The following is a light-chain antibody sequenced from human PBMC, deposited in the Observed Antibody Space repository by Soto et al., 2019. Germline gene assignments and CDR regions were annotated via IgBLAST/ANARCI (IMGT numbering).Light chain of an antibody. CDR3: QQDDSYPYA. J-gene: IGKJ2*01. CDR2: TAS. Sequence: DIQMTQFPSSLSASVGDRVTITCRASQSVSRLLAWYQQKPGKAPNLLIYTASSLASGVPSRFSGSGSGTEFTLTISSLQPDDFATYYCQQDDSYPYAFGQGTKLEIK. V-gene: IGKV1-5*03. CDR1: QSVSRL.